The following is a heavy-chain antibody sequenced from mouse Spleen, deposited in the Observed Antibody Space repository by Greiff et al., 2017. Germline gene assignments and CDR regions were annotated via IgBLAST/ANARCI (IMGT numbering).Heavy chain of an antibody. CDR2: IRSKSSNYAT. CDR1: GFTFNTYA. V-gene: IGHV10-3*01. CDR3: VREGGYDEGGYYAMDY. Sequence: EVKVVESGGGLVQPKGSLKLSCAASGFTFNTYAMHWVRQAPGKGLEWVARIRSKSSNYATYYADSVKDRFTISRDDSQSMLYLQMNNLKTEDTAMYYCVREGGYDEGGYYAMDYWGQGTSVTVSS. J-gene: IGHJ4*01. D-gene: IGHD2-2*01.